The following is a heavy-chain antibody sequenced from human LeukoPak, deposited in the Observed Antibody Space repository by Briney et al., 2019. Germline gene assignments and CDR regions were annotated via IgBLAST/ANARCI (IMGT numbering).Heavy chain of an antibody. J-gene: IGHJ6*03. V-gene: IGHV1-46*01. Sequence: ASVKVSCKASGYTFTSYYMHWVRQAPGQGLEWMGIINPSGGSTSYAQKLQGRVSMTTDTSTGTAYMDLRSLRSDDTAVYYCARDLRYSSGWSASGMDVWGKGTTVTISS. CDR3: ARDLRYSSGWSASGMDV. D-gene: IGHD6-19*01. CDR2: INPSGGST. CDR1: GYTFTSYY.